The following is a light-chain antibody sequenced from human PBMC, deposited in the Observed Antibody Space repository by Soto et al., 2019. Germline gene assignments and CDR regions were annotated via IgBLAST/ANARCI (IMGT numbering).Light chain of an antibody. Sequence: EIVLTQSPGTLSLSPGERATLSCRASQSVSSTDLAWYQQKPGQAPGLLIYGASSRATGIPDRFSGSGSGTDFTLTISRLEPEDFAVYYCQQYGTSPWTFGRGPRWKSN. J-gene: IGKJ1*01. CDR1: QSVSSTD. CDR3: QQYGTSPWT. CDR2: GAS. V-gene: IGKV3-20*01.